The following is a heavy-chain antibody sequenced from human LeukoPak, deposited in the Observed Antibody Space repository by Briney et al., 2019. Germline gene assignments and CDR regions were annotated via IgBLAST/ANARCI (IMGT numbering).Heavy chain of an antibody. CDR2: INPNSGAT. CDR3: ARAHLIAAPGYNWFDP. D-gene: IGHD6-13*01. V-gene: IGHV1-2*02. J-gene: IGHJ5*02. Sequence: ATVNVSCKASGYTFTAFYVHWVRQAPGQGLEWMGCINPNSGATNYAQKFQGRVTMTRDTSINTAYMELRSLRSDDTAVFYCARAHLIAAPGYNWFDPWGQGTLVTVSS. CDR1: GYTFTAFY.